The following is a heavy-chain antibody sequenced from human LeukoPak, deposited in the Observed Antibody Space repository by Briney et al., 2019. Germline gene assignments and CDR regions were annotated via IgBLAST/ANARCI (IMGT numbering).Heavy chain of an antibody. J-gene: IGHJ6*04. CDR3: VRGGTFGVVTHLDV. D-gene: IGHD3-3*01. CDR2: LSNSGDIT. V-gene: IGHV3-11*04. CDR1: GFTFSDYY. Sequence: PGGSLRLSCAASGFTFSDYYMHWIRQAPGKGLEWISSLSNSGDITYYVDSVKGRFSISRDNAKRSLYLQMRGLRAGDTAVYFCVRGGTFGVVTHLDVWGEGTTVTVSS.